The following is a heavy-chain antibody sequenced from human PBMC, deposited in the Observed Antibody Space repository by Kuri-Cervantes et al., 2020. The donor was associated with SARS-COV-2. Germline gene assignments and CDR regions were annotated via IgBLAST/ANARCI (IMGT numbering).Heavy chain of an antibody. D-gene: IGHD2-2*01. CDR1: GGSISSSSYY. Sequence: SETLSLTCTVSGGSISSSSYYWGWIRQPPGKGLEWIGSIYYSGSTYYNPSLKSRVTISVDTSKNQFSLKLSSVTAADTAVYYCARTPATFLDCFDPWGQGTLVTVSS. CDR3: ARTPATFLDCFDP. CDR2: IYYSGST. V-gene: IGHV4-39*01. J-gene: IGHJ5*02.